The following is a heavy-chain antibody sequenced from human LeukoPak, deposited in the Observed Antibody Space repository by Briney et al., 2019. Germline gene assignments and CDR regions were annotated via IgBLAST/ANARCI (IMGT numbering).Heavy chain of an antibody. CDR1: GFTFSSYS. J-gene: IGHJ4*02. V-gene: IGHV3-48*01. D-gene: IGHD1-26*01. CDR3: ARAGEWELLFY. CDR2: ISSSSSTI. Sequence: GGSPRLSCAASGFTFSSYSMNWVRQAPGKGLEWVSYISSSSSTIYYADSVKGRFTISRDNAKNSLCLQMNSLRAEDTAVYYCARAGEWELLFYWGQGTLVTVSS.